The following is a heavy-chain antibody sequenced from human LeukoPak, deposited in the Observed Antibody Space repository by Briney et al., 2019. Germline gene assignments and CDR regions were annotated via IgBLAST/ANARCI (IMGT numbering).Heavy chain of an antibody. CDR2: IYSGGST. CDR3: ARDYYDSSGYPTIGFY. CDR1: GFSVSTNY. Sequence: GGSLRLSCAASGFSVSTNYMTWVRQAPGKGLEWVSIIYSGGSTYYADSVRGRFIISRENSNNEVVLQMNSLRADDTALYYCARDYYDSSGYPTIGFYWGQGTLVTVSS. J-gene: IGHJ4*02. V-gene: IGHV3-66*01. D-gene: IGHD3-22*01.